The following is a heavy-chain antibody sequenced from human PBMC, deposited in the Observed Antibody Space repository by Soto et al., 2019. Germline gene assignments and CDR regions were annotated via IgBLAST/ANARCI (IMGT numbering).Heavy chain of an antibody. J-gene: IGHJ6*02. CDR1: GFTFSSYS. CDR2: ISSSSSTI. D-gene: IGHD2-21*01. Sequence: EVQLVDSGGGLVQPGGSLRLSCAASGFTFSSYSMNWVRQAPGKGLEWVTYISSSSSTIYYADSVKGRFTISRDNAKNPLYLQMNSLRDEYTAVYYCARHIPRYYYGMDVWGQGTTVTVSS. CDR3: ARHIPRYYYGMDV. V-gene: IGHV3-48*02.